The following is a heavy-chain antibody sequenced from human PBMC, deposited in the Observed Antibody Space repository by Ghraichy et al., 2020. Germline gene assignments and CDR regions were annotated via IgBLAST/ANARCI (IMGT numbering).Heavy chain of an antibody. CDR3: ARHTGVTIFGVVHDPNWFDP. J-gene: IGHJ5*02. Sequence: SETLSLTCTVSGGSISSYYWSWIRQPPGKGLEWIGYIYTSGSTNYNPSLKSRVTISVDTSKNQFSLKLSSVTAADTAVYYCARHTGVTIFGVVHDPNWFDPWGQGTLVTVSS. V-gene: IGHV4-4*09. CDR2: IYTSGST. CDR1: GGSISSYY. D-gene: IGHD3-3*01.